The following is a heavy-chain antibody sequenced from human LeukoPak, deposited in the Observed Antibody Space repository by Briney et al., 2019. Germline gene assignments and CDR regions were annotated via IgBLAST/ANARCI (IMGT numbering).Heavy chain of an antibody. CDR1: GGSISNYY. D-gene: IGHD2-15*01. Sequence: SETLSLTCTVSGGSISNYYWSWFRQPPGKGLEWIAYIYYSGSTNYDPSLKSRVTISVDTSKNQFSLRLSSVTAADTAVYYCARMQGFCSGNSCYSGSFDYWGQGTLVTVSS. CDR3: ARMQGFCSGNSCYSGSFDY. V-gene: IGHV4-59*01. CDR2: IYYSGST. J-gene: IGHJ4*02.